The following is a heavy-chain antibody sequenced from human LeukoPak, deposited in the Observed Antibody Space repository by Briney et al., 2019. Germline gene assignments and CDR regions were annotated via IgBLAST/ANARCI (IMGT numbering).Heavy chain of an antibody. D-gene: IGHD3/OR15-3a*01. V-gene: IGHV4-39*07. CDR2: IYYSGST. CDR3: ARQTGSGLFILP. Sequence: PSETLSLTCTVSGGSISSSSYYWGWIRQPPGKGLEWIGSIYYSGSTYYNPSLKCRVTISVDTSKNQFSLKLSSVTAADTAVYYCARQTGSGLFILPGGQGTLVTVSS. CDR1: GGSISSSSYY. J-gene: IGHJ4*02.